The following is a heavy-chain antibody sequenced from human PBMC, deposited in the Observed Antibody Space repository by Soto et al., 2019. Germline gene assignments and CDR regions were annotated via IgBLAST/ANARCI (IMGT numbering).Heavy chain of an antibody. CDR2: IIPILGIA. CDR1: GGTFSSYT. D-gene: IGHD5-12*01. J-gene: IGHJ6*03. Sequence: QVQLVQSGAEVKKPGSSVTVSCKASGGTFSSYTISWVRQAPGQGLEWMGRIIPILGIANYAQKFQGRVTITADKSTSTAYMELISLSSGDTAGYYCAREYSGYHGAPRCYYFFMDVWGKGTTVTVSS. V-gene: IGHV1-69*02. CDR3: AREYSGYHGAPRCYYFFMDV.